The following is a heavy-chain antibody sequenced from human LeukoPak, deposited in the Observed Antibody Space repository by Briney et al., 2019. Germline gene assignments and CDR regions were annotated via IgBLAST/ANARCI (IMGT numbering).Heavy chain of an antibody. D-gene: IGHD5-24*01. CDR3: ARGAMTTTSTFDY. CDR2: IYYSGST. V-gene: IGHV4-59*13. J-gene: IGHJ4*02. Sequence: SETLSLTCTVSGGSISSYYWSWIRQPPGKGLEWIGYIYYSGSTNYNPSLKSRVTLSVDTSKNQFSLRLSSVTAADTAVYYCARGAMTTTSTFDYWGQGTLVTVSS. CDR1: GGSISSYY.